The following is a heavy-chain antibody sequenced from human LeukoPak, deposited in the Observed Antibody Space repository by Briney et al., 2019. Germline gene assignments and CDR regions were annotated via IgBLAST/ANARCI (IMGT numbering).Heavy chain of an antibody. CDR2: IYSGGST. D-gene: IGHD6-6*01. CDR1: GFTGRSYY. CDR3: ARSSDY. J-gene: IGHJ4*02. V-gene: IGHV3-53*01. Sequence: AGGSLILSCAASGFTGRSYYMSSVRQAPGKGLEWVSVIYSGGSTYYADSVKGRFTISRDNSKNTLYLQMNSLRAEDTAVYYCARSSDYWGQGTLVTVSS.